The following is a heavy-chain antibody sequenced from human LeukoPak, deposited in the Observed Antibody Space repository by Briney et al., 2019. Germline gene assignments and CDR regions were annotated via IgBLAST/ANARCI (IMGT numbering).Heavy chain of an antibody. CDR3: AKRAVAGDFDS. J-gene: IGHJ4*02. D-gene: IGHD6-19*01. CDR1: GFTFSSYA. Sequence: GGSLRLSCAASGFTFSSYALSWVRQAPGKGLEWVSDITTSVGTTYYADSVKGRFTISRDISKNTLYLQMNSLRAEDSAKYYCAKRAVAGDFDSWGQGTLVTVSS. V-gene: IGHV3-23*01. CDR2: ITTSVGTT.